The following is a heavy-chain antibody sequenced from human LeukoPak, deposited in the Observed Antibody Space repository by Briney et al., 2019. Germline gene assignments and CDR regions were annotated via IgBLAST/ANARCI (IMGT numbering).Heavy chain of an antibody. CDR1: GYTFTSYD. D-gene: IGHD6-19*01. V-gene: IGHV1-8*01. Sequence: ASVKVSCKASGYTFTSYDINWVRQATGQGLEWMGWMNPNSGNTGYAQKFQGRVTMTKDTSIGTAYMELSSLASEDTAIYYCARGPTAVADYYSDYWGQGALVTVSS. J-gene: IGHJ4*02. CDR3: ARGPTAVADYYSDY. CDR2: MNPNSGNT.